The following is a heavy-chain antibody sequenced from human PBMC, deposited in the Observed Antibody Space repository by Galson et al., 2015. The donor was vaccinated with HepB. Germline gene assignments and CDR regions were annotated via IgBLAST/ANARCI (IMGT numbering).Heavy chain of an antibody. CDR1: GFTFSSYA. V-gene: IGHV3-64*01. CDR3: ARDGNDFWGGYYRSGLLDY. CDR2: ISSNGGST. J-gene: IGHJ4*02. D-gene: IGHD3-3*01. Sequence: SLRLSCAASGFTFSSYAMHWVRQAPGKGLEYVSAISSNGGSTYYANSVKGRFTISRDNSKNTPYLQMGSLRAEDMAVYYCARDGNDFWGGYYRSGLLDYWGQGTLVTVSS.